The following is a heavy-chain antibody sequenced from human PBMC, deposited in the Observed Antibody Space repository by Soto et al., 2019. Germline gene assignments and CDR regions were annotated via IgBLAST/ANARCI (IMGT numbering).Heavy chain of an antibody. Sequence: PGGSLRLSCVASGFSFSKYAMNWVRQAPGKGLEWVSGISGSGGSAFFAHSVRGRFTISRDNSKNTVFLQMNGLRPEDTAVYYCAKDRSSGHQRTYYFDYWGQGNLVTVSA. D-gene: IGHD3-10*01. CDR2: ISGSGGSA. CDR3: AKDRSSGHQRTYYFDY. V-gene: IGHV3-23*01. CDR1: GFSFSKYA. J-gene: IGHJ4*02.